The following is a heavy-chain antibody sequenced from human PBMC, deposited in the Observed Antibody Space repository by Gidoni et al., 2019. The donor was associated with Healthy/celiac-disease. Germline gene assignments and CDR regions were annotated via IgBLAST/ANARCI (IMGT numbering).Heavy chain of an antibody. D-gene: IGHD2-2*02. Sequence: EVQLLTSGGALVQPGGSLRLSCAASGSHFRISAISWVRQAPGKGLEWVSAISGSGGSTYYADSVKGRFTISRDNSKNTLYLQMNSLRAEDTAVYYCALGSIVVVPAAILGFGMDVWGQGTTVTVSS. J-gene: IGHJ6*02. CDR1: GSHFRISA. CDR3: ALGSIVVVPAAILGFGMDV. V-gene: IGHV3-23*01. CDR2: ISGSGGST.